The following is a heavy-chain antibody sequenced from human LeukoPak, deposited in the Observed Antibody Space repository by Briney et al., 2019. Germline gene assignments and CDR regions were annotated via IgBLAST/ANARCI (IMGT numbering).Heavy chain of an antibody. CDR2: IWYDGSNK. CDR3: AGDFSSGWYVFDY. V-gene: IGHV3-33*01. CDR1: GFTFSSYG. D-gene: IGHD6-19*01. J-gene: IGHJ4*02. Sequence: GGSLRLSCAASGFTFSSYGMHWVRQAPGKGLEWVAVIWYDGSNKYYADSVKGRFTISRDNSKNTLYLQMNSLRAEDTAVYYCAGDFSSGWYVFDYWGQGTLVTGSS.